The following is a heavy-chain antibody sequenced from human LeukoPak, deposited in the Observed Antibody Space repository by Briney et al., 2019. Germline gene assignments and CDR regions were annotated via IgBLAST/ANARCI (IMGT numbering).Heavy chain of an antibody. CDR3: ARGEMITFGGVFDY. J-gene: IGHJ4*02. CDR2: IIPIFGTA. Sequence: ASVKVSCKASGYTFTSYGISWVRQAPGQGLEWMGGIIPIFGTANYAQKFQGRVTITTDESTSTAYMELSSLRSEDTAVYYCARGEMITFGGVFDYWGQGTLVTVSS. V-gene: IGHV1-69*05. D-gene: IGHD3-16*01. CDR1: GYTFTSYG.